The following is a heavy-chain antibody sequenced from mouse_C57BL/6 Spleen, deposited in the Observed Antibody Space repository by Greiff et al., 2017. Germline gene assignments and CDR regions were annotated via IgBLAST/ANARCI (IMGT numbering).Heavy chain of an antibody. CDR3: TRGGDYLDY. V-gene: IGHV5-9-1*02. Sequence: EVKVVESGEGLVKPGGSLKLSCAASGFTFSSYAMSWVRQTPEKRLEWVAYISSGGDYIYYADTVKGRFTISRDNARNTLYLQMSSLKSEDTAMYYCTRGGDYLDYWGQGTTLTVSS. J-gene: IGHJ2*01. CDR1: GFTFSSYA. CDR2: ISSGGDYI.